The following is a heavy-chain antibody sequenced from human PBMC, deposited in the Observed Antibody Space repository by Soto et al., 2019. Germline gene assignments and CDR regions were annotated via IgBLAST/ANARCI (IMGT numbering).Heavy chain of an antibody. CDR1: GFTFRDYA. CDR3: TREGAYTSPPYYYFYAMDV. CDR2: MRAKAFGGTT. V-gene: IGHV3-49*04. D-gene: IGHD2-2*01. J-gene: IGHJ6*01. Sequence: GGSLRLSCKGSGFTFRDYAISWVRQAPGKGLQWVGFMRAKAFGGTTEYATFVKGRFTISRDDSKSVAYLQMNSLEAEDTAVYYCTREGAYTSPPYYYFYAMDVWGQGTRVTVSS.